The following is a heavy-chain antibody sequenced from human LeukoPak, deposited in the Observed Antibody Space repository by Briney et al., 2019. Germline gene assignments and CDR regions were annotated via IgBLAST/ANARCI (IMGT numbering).Heavy chain of an antibody. Sequence: ASVKVSCKASGDTFNTYNIHWVRQAPRQGLEWIGRITPSSGTQYYAQKFQGRVTITTDESTNTAYMDLSSLRSEDTAVYYCATTKIDFGNYLDYWGQGTLVTVSS. D-gene: IGHD4-17*01. CDR1: GDTFNTYN. CDR2: ITPSSGTQ. J-gene: IGHJ4*02. CDR3: ATTKIDFGNYLDY. V-gene: IGHV1-69*05.